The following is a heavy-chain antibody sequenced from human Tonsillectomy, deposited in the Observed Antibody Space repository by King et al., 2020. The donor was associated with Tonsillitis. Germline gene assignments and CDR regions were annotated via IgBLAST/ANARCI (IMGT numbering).Heavy chain of an antibody. Sequence: VQLVESGGGLVQPGGSLRLSCAASGFTFSFYWMHWVRQAPGKGLVWVSRINSDGSSTNYADSVKGRFTISRDNAQNTLYLQMNSLRAEDTAVYYCVRDQMATNRGNAVDVWGQGTMVTVSS. CDR2: INSDGSST. CDR1: GFTFSFYW. CDR3: VRDQMATNRGNAVDV. V-gene: IGHV3-74*01. D-gene: IGHD5-24*01. J-gene: IGHJ3*01.